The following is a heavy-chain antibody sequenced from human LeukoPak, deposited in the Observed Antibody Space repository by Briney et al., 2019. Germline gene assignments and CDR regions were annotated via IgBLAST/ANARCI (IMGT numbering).Heavy chain of an antibody. D-gene: IGHD2-2*01. CDR1: GGTFSSYA. V-gene: IGHV1-69*13. CDR3: ARSMGYCSSTSCPFDY. Sequence: GASVKVSCKASGGTFSSYAISWVRQAPGQGLEWMGGITSIFGTANYAQKFQGRVTITADESTSTAYMELSSLRSEDTAVYYCARSMGYCSSTSCPFDYWGQGTLVTVSS. CDR2: ITSIFGTA. J-gene: IGHJ4*02.